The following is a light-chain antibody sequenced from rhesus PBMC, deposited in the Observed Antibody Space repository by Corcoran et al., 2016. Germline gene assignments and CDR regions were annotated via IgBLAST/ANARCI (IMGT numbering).Light chain of an antibody. V-gene: IGKV3-53*02. J-gene: IGKJ1*01. Sequence: QVILTQSPATLSLSPGERVTLSCRASQSVNSYLAWYQQKPGQAPKLLIYGASSRATGIPDRFSGSGSWTEFTLTISSLEPEDFAVYYWQKYSNSPGTFCQGTKVEIK. CDR3: QKYSNSPGT. CDR2: GAS. CDR1: QSVNSY.